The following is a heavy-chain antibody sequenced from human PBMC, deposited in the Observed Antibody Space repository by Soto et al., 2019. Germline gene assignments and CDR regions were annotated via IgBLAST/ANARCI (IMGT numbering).Heavy chain of an antibody. Sequence: PGGSLRLCCAASGFTFSSYAMHWVRQAPGKGLEWVAVISYDGSNKYYADSVKGRFTISRDNSKNTLYLQMNSLRAEDTAVYYCARGTKVGYCSGGSCYSHYYYGMDVWGQGTTVTVSS. J-gene: IGHJ6*02. CDR1: GFTFSSYA. CDR2: ISYDGSNK. V-gene: IGHV3-30-3*01. CDR3: ARGTKVGYCSGGSCYSHYYYGMDV. D-gene: IGHD2-15*01.